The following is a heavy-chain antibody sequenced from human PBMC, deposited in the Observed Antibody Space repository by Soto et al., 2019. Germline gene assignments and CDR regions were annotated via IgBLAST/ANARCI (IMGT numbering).Heavy chain of an antibody. CDR1: GGSFSGYY. Sequence: QVQLQQWGAGLLKPSETLSLTCAVYGGSFSGYYWSWIRQPPGKGLEWIGEINYSGSTNYNPSLKSRVTTAVDASKNQFSLKLSSVTAADTAVYYCARGPYYDILNGYYYWGQGTLVTVSS. J-gene: IGHJ4*02. CDR2: INYSGST. D-gene: IGHD3-9*01. CDR3: ARGPYYDILNGYYY. V-gene: IGHV4-34*01.